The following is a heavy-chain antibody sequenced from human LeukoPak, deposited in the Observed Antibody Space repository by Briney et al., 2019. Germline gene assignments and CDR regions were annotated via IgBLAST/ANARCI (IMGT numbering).Heavy chain of an antibody. D-gene: IGHD3-9*01. CDR1: GFTFSSYW. CDR3: ARDQAYYDILTEVVTSFDY. Sequence: GGSLRLSCAASGFTFSSYWMSWVRQAPGKGLEWVANIKQDGSEKYYVDSVKGRFTISRDNAKNSLYLQMNSLRAEDTAVYYCARDQAYYDILTEVVTSFDYWGQGTLVTVSS. V-gene: IGHV3-7*01. CDR2: IKQDGSEK. J-gene: IGHJ4*02.